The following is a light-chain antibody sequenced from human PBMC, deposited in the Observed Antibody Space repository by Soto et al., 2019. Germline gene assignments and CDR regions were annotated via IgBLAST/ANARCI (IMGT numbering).Light chain of an antibody. CDR1: QTINSY. CDR3: QQSYNIPLT. Sequence: DIQMTQSPSSLSASVGDTVTITCRASQTINSYLNWYQQKPGQAPKLLIYVASSLQSGVTSRFSGCGSGTDFTLTISSLEPEAFATYYCQQSYNIPLTFGPGTKVDFK. V-gene: IGKV1-39*01. CDR2: VAS. J-gene: IGKJ3*01.